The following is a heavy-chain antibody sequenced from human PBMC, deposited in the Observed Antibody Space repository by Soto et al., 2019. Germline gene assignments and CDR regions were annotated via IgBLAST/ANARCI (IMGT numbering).Heavy chain of an antibody. V-gene: IGHV3-7*03. CDR1: GFTFSSYW. CDR3: AKSLSAIPGDS. D-gene: IGHD2-2*01. CDR2: IKQDGSEK. Sequence: GGSMRLSCAASGFTFSSYWMSWVRQGPGKGPEWVANIKQDGSEKYYVDSVKGRFTISRDNAKNSLYLQMTSLRAEDTAVYHCAKSLSAIPGDSWGQGTLVTVSS. J-gene: IGHJ4*02.